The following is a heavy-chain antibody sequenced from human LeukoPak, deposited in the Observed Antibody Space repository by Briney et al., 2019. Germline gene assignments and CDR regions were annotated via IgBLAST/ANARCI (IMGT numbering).Heavy chain of an antibody. Sequence: SETLSLTCTVSGGSISSGGYYWSWIRQHPGKGLEWIGYIYYSGSTYYNPSLKSRVTISVDTSKNQFSLKLSSVTAADTAVYYCARVSTATVTTEHWGLGTLVTVSS. CDR2: IYYSGST. J-gene: IGHJ1*01. CDR1: GGSISSGGYY. D-gene: IGHD4-11*01. CDR3: ARVSTATVTTEH. V-gene: IGHV4-31*03.